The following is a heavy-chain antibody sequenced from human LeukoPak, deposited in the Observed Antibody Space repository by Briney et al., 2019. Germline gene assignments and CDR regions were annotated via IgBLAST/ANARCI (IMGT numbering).Heavy chain of an antibody. D-gene: IGHD3-10*01. CDR1: GFTFDDYA. J-gene: IGHJ6*02. CDR2: ISWNSGSI. Sequence: GGSLRLSCAASGFTFDDYAMHWVRQAPGKGLEWVSGISWNSGSIGYADSVKGRFTISRDNAKNSLYLQMNSLRAEDTALYYCAKWAEMYYYGSGDQGSYGMDVWGQGTTVTVSS. V-gene: IGHV3-9*01. CDR3: AKWAEMYYYGSGDQGSYGMDV.